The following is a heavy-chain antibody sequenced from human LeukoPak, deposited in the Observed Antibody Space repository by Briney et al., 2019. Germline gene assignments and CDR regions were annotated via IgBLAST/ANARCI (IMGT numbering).Heavy chain of an antibody. CDR1: GGTFSSYA. CDR2: IIPIFGTA. Sequence: ASVKVSCKASGGTFSSYAISWVRQAPGQGLEWMGGIIPIFGTANYAQKFQGRVTITTDEPTSTAYMELSSLRSEDTAVYYCASRAAIMTTVTRRTPFGWDYWGQGTLVTVSS. J-gene: IGHJ4*02. V-gene: IGHV1-69*05. D-gene: IGHD4-17*01. CDR3: ASRAAIMTTVTRRTPFGWDY.